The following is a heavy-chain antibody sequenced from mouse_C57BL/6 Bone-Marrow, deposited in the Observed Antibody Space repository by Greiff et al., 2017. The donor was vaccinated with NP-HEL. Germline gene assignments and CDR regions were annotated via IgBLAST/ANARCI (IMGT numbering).Heavy chain of an antibody. Sequence: QVQLQQSGAELVKPGASVKMSCKASGYTFTTYPIEWVKQNHGKSLEWIGNFHPYNDDTDYNEKFKNKATLTVEKSSSTVYLELSRLTSDDSSVYYCARRGSYWYYFDYWGQGTTLTVSS. D-gene: IGHD1-1*02. CDR3: ARRGSYWYYFDY. J-gene: IGHJ2*01. CDR2: FHPYNDDT. CDR1: GYTFTTYP. V-gene: IGHV1-47*01.